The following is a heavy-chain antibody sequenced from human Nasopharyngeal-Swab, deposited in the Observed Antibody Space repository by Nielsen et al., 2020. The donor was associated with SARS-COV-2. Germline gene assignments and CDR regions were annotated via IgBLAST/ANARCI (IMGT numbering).Heavy chain of an antibody. CDR3: ARDNESGDYYAYDI. V-gene: IGHV1-18*01. D-gene: IGHD4-17*01. CDR2: ISAYNGNT. J-gene: IGHJ3*02. Sequence: ASVKVSYKVSGYTFITFGITWVRQAPGQGLEWMGWISAYNGNTNYAQKFQDRVTMTTDTSTTTAYMELRGLKTDDTAVYYCARDNESGDYYAYDIWGQGTTVTVSS. CDR1: GYTFITFG.